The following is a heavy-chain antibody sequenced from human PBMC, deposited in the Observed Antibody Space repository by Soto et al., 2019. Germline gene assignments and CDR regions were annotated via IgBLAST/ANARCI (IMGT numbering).Heavy chain of an antibody. CDR3: ARDLGTTIAGPPRRETYGGLDP. CDR1: GGTFTYYG. Sequence: QVQLVQSGAEVKRPGSSVKLSCKASGGTFTYYGISWVRQAPGQGLEWMGGIIPIIGPATYAQKFQGRVTITADQSTSTAYMELSSLGSEDTAFYYCARDLGTTIAGPPRRETYGGLDPWGQGTLVTVSS. CDR2: IIPIIGPA. V-gene: IGHV1-69*01. D-gene: IGHD3-22*01. J-gene: IGHJ5*02.